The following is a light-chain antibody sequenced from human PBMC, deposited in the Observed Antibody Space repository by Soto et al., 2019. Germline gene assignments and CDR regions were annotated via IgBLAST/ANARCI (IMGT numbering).Light chain of an antibody. V-gene: IGLV2-14*03. CDR2: DVS. J-gene: IGLJ1*01. Sequence: QSALAQPASVSGSPGQSITIPCTGTSNDVGHFNYVSWFQQHPGKAPKLLIFDVSNWPSGVSDRFSGSKSGNTASLTISGLQPEDEADYYCPSFTTSNTFVFGSGIKLTVL. CDR1: SNDVGHFNY. CDR3: PSFTTSNTFV.